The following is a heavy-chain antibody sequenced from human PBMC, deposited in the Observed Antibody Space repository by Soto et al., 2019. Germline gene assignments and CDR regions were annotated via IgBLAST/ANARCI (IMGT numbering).Heavy chain of an antibody. V-gene: IGHV3-21*01. CDR2: ISGSTTYI. J-gene: IGHJ4*02. CDR1: GFTFSNYG. D-gene: IGHD6-6*01. CDR3: ARAPLWDSSSWLHYFDN. Sequence: PGGSLRLSCAASGFTFSNYGMIWVRQAPGKGLEWVSSISGSTTYIYYTDSVKGRFTISRDNAKSSLYLQMNSLRVEDTSLYYCARAPLWDSSSWLHYFDNWGQGTLVTVSS.